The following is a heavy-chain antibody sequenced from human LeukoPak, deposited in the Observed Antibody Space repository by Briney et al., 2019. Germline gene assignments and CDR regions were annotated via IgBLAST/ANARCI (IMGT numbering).Heavy chain of an antibody. V-gene: IGHV3-66*02. CDR2: IYSGGST. CDR1: GFTVSSNY. J-gene: IGHJ4*02. Sequence: PGGSLRLSCAASGFTVSSNYMSWFRQAPGKGLEWVSVIYSGGSTYYADSVKGRFTISRDNSKNTLYLQMNSLRAEDTAVYYCARDGRAWELHFDYWGQGTLVTVSS. CDR3: ARDGRAWELHFDY. D-gene: IGHD1-26*01.